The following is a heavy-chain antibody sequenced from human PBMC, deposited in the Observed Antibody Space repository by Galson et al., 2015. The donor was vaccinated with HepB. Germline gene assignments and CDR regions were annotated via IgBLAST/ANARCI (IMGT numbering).Heavy chain of an antibody. CDR3: TTGVDTTLNFWSGYYHDY. CDR2: IKSKTDGGTT. J-gene: IGHJ4*02. CDR1: GFTFSNAW. Sequence: SLRLSCAASGFTFSNAWMSWVRQAPGKGLEWVGRIKSKTDGGTTDYAAPVKGRFTISRDDSKNTLYLQMSSLKTEDTAVYYCTTGVDTTLNFWSGYYHDYWGQGTLVTVSS. V-gene: IGHV3-15*01. D-gene: IGHD3-3*01.